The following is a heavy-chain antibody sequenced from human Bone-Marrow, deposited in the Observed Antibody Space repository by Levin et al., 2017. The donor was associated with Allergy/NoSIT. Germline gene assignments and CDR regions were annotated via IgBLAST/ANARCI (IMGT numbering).Heavy chain of an antibody. CDR2: IKEDGSAK. Sequence: RGESLKISCAASEFTFSSYWMNWVRQAPGKGLEWVADIKEDGSAKYYVDSVKGRFTISRDNAKNSLYLQMSSLTAEDTAVYYCAGKRATHYGMDVWGQGTTVTVS. CDR1: EFTFSSYW. CDR3: AGKRATHYGMDV. V-gene: IGHV3-7*01. J-gene: IGHJ6*02. D-gene: IGHD5-12*01.